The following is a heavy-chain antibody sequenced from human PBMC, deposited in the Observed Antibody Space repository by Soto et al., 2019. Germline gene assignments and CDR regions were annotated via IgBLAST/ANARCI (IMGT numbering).Heavy chain of an antibody. CDR2: IRSKAYGGTT. V-gene: IGHV3-49*03. D-gene: IGHD3-3*01. CDR3: TRVPFGVATYYYYMDV. CDR1: GFTFGDYA. Sequence: GGSLRLSCTASGFTFGDYAMSWFRQAPGKGLEWVGFIRSKAYGGTTEYAASVKGRFTISRDDSKSIAYLQMNSLKTEDTAVYYCTRVPFGVATYYYYMDVWGKGTTVTVSS. J-gene: IGHJ6*03.